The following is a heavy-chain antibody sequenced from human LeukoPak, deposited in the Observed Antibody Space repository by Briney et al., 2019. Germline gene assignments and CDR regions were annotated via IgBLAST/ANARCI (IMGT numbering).Heavy chain of an antibody. D-gene: IGHD1-26*01. J-gene: IGHJ4*02. V-gene: IGHV3-13*01. CDR1: GLTFSDSY. CDR3: SRANGGTYYDY. CDR2: FGIAGDT. Sequence: PGGSLRLSCVAYGLTFSDSYLHWVRQPPGKGLEWVSVFGIAGDTYYADSVKGRFTISRDVAKNSLYLQMNNLRAGDTAVYYCSRANGGTYYDYWGQGTLVTVSS.